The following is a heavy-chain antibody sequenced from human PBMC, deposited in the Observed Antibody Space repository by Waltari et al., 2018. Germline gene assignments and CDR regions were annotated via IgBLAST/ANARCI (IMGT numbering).Heavy chain of an antibody. CDR3: ARGRSADGYITDL. CDR1: EFNFNNYA. V-gene: IGHV3-30*09. J-gene: IGHJ5*02. D-gene: IGHD5-12*01. CDR2: ISYHGSNK. Sequence: QMQLVESGGGVVQPGGSLRLSCRGSEFNFNNYAMQWVRQAPGKGLEWVALISYHGSNKYYAYSVRGRFGSSRDTSKNTVDLQMDSVRHEDTAVYFCARGRSADGYITDLWGQGTLVTVSS.